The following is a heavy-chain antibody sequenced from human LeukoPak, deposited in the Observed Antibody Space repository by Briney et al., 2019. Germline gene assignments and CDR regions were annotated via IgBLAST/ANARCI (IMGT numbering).Heavy chain of an antibody. V-gene: IGHV5-51*01. CDR1: GYSFTNYW. CDR3: ARHPSGRQLANFDY. CDR2: IYPGDSDT. D-gene: IGHD6-13*01. J-gene: IGHJ4*02. Sequence: GESLKISCKGSGYSFTNYWISWVRQMPGKGLEWMGIIYPGDSDTRNSPSFQGQVTISADKSISTAYLQWSSLKASDTAMYYCARHPSGRQLANFDYWGQGTLVTVSS.